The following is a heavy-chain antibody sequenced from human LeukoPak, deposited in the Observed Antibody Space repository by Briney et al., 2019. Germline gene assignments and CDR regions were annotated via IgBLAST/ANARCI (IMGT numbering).Heavy chain of an antibody. CDR3: ASNYYYGSGSYYNVFDY. CDR1: GGTFSSYA. D-gene: IGHD3-10*01. CDR2: IIPIFGTA. J-gene: IGHJ4*02. V-gene: IGHV1-69*06. Sequence: GSSLKVSCKASGGTFSSYAISWVRQAPGQGLERIGGIIPIFGTANYAQKFQGRVTITADKSTSTAYMELSSLRSEDTAVYYCASNYYYGSGSYYNVFDYWGQGTLVTVSS.